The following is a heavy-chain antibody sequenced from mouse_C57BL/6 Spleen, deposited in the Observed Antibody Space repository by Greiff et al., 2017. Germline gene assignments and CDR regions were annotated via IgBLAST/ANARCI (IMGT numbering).Heavy chain of an antibody. V-gene: IGHV7-3*01. CDR1: GFTFTDYY. CDR3: ARLYGNYVWYFDV. D-gene: IGHD2-1*01. Sequence: EVKLVESGGGLVQPGGSLSLSCAASGFTFTDYYMSWVRQPPGKALEWLGFIRNKANGYTTEYSASVKGRFTISRDNYQSILYLQMHALRAEDSATYYCARLYGNYVWYFDVWGTGTTVTVSS. CDR2: IRNKANGYTT. J-gene: IGHJ1*03.